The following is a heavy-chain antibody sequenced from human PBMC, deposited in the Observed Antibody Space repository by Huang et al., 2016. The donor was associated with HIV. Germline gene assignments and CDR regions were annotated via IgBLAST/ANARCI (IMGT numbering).Heavy chain of an antibody. V-gene: IGHV3-48*01. CDR1: GFAVSTYS. J-gene: IGHJ4*02. CDR2: ITRSGNTT. D-gene: IGHD1-1*01. CDR3: AREEQRENNYFDY. Sequence: EVQLVESGGGLVQPGGSLRLSCAASGFAVSTYSLNWVRQAPGKGMEWVSYITRSGNTTYDAASVRGRFTISRDTAKNSLFLQMNSLRAEDTAVYYCAREEQRENNYFDYWGQGTLVTVSS.